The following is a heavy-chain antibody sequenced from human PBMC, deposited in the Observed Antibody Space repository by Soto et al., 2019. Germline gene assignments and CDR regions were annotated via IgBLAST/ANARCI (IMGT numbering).Heavy chain of an antibody. D-gene: IGHD5-12*01. CDR2: IYYSGST. J-gene: IGHJ3*02. CDR3: AREMYSGYDYDAFDI. Sequence: SETLSLTCTVSGGSISSGGYYWSWIRQHPGKGLEWIGYIYYSGSTYYNPSLKSRVTISVDTSKNQFSLKLSSVTAADTAVYYCAREMYSGYDYDAFDIWGQGTMVTVSS. CDR1: GGSISSGGYY. V-gene: IGHV4-31*03.